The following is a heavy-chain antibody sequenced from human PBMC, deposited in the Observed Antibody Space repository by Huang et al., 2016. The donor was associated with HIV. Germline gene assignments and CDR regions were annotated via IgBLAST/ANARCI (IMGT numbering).Heavy chain of an antibody. V-gene: IGHV3-48*01. J-gene: IGHJ4*02. CDR3: ARDFQSSWYSLYFDY. Sequence: EVQLVESGGGLGQPGGSLRISCSASGFTFSSYSMNWVRQAPGKGLEGVSDIRSSNSTIYYADSVKGRFTISRDKAKNSLYLQRNSLRAEDTAVYYCARDFQSSWYSLYFDYWGQGTLVTVSS. CDR1: GFTFSSYS. D-gene: IGHD6-13*01. CDR2: IRSSNSTI.